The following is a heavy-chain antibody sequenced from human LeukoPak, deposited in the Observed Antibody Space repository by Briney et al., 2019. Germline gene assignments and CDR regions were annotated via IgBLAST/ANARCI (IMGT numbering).Heavy chain of an antibody. J-gene: IGHJ4*02. CDR1: GFTFSSYG. V-gene: IGHV3-30*02. D-gene: IGHD6-19*01. CDR3: AKDRGSGWYHFYY. Sequence: GGSLRLSCAASGFTFSSYGMHWVRQAPGKGLEWVAFIRYDGSNKYYADSVKGRFTISRDNSKNTLYLQMNSLRAEDTAVYYWAKDRGSGWYHFYYWGQGTLVTVSS. CDR2: IRYDGSNK.